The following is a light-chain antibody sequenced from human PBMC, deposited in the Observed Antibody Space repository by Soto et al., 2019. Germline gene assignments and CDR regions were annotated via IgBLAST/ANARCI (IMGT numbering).Light chain of an antibody. V-gene: IGLV2-14*03. Sequence: QSVLTQPASVSESPGQSITISCTGSSSDVGGYNYVSWYQQHPGRAPKLMIYDVSNRPSGVPNRFSGSKSGNTASLTISGLQAEDEADYYCSSYTSSSTLLYVFGTGTKLTVL. CDR2: DVS. J-gene: IGLJ1*01. CDR1: SSDVGGYNY. CDR3: SSYTSSSTLLYV.